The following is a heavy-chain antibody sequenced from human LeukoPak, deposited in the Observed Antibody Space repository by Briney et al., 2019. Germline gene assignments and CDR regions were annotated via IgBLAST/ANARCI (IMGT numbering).Heavy chain of an antibody. CDR2: ITSSSSYI. J-gene: IGHJ4*02. Sequence: GGSLRLSCAASGFTFSSYCMNWVRQAPGKGLEWVSSITSSSSYIYFADSVKGRFTISRDNAKNSMYLQMNSLRVEDTAVYFCATQGDGYNSNYWGQGTLVTVSS. CDR1: GFTFSSYC. D-gene: IGHD5-24*01. CDR3: ATQGDGYNSNY. V-gene: IGHV3-21*01.